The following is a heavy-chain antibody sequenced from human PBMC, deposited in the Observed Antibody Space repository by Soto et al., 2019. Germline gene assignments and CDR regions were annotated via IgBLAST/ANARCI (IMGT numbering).Heavy chain of an antibody. CDR3: AHRQTYCGGDCYSGFDY. Sequence: QITLKESGPTLVKPTQTLTLTCTFSGFSLNTRGVGVGWIRQPPGKALEWLALIYWDDDKRYSPSLKSRLTTTTDTSKNQVVRTMANMYPVDTATDYCAHRQTYCGGDCYSGFDYWGQGTLVTVSS. CDR2: IYWDDDK. CDR1: GFSLNTRGVG. V-gene: IGHV2-5*02. J-gene: IGHJ4*02. D-gene: IGHD2-21*02.